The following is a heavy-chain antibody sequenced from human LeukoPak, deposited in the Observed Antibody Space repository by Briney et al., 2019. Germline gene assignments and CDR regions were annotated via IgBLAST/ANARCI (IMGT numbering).Heavy chain of an antibody. CDR2: ISYDGSNK. D-gene: IGHD3-22*01. CDR3: ARDPPYYYDSSGYFGAFDI. Sequence: GGSLRLSCAASGFTFSSYAMHWVRQAPGKGLEWVAVISYDGSNKYYADSVKGRFTISRDNSKNTLYLQMNSLRAEDTAVYYCARDPPYYYDSSGYFGAFDIWGQGTMVTVSS. CDR1: GFTFSSYA. J-gene: IGHJ3*02. V-gene: IGHV3-30*04.